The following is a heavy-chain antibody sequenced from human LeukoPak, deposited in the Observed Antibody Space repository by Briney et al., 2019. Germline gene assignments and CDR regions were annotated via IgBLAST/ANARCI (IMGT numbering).Heavy chain of an antibody. CDR2: ISPYNGNT. D-gene: IGHD3-10*02. CDR1: GYTFNTYG. Sequence: ASVKVSCKPYGYTFNTYGITWVRQAPGQGLEWMGWISPYNGNTNYAQKFQGRVTLTTDTSTSTAYMELRSLRSDDTAVYYCAKGAPLTVRGVISYWGQGTLVTVSS. CDR3: AKGAPLTVRGVISY. V-gene: IGHV1-18*01. J-gene: IGHJ4*02.